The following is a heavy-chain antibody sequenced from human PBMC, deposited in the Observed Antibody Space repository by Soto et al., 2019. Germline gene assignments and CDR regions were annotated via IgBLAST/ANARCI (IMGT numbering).Heavy chain of an antibody. D-gene: IGHD3-22*01. Sequence: GGSLRLSCAASGFTFSSYGMHWVRQAPGKGLEWVAVISYDGSNKYYADSVKGRFTISRDNSKNTLYLQMNSLRAEDTAVYYCAKGSTYYYDSSGYWSPDAFDIWGQGTMVTVSS. CDR3: AKGSTYYYDSSGYWSPDAFDI. CDR2: ISYDGSNK. CDR1: GFTFSSYG. V-gene: IGHV3-30*18. J-gene: IGHJ3*02.